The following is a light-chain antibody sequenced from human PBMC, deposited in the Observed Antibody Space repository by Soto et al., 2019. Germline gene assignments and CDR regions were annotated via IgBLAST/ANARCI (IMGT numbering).Light chain of an antibody. CDR1: QSVSSS. J-gene: IGKJ4*02. Sequence: EIVLTQSPATLALSPGERDTLSCRASQSVSSSLAWYQQKPGQAPRPLLYDASNRATGIPARFSGSGSGTDFILTISSLEPEDFAVYYCQLRSHWLTFGGGTKVQIK. CDR3: QLRSHWLT. V-gene: IGKV3-11*01. CDR2: DAS.